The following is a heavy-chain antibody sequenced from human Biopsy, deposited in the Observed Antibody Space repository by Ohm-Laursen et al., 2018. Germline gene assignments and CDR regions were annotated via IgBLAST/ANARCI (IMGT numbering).Heavy chain of an antibody. CDR2: IIPIFGTS. J-gene: IGHJ6*02. V-gene: IGHV1-69*13. D-gene: IGHD4-17*01. Sequence: SVKVSCKASEDILARYAIVWVRQAPGQGLELMGGIIPIFGTSTYTQKFQDRVTITADESTSTAYMELSSLRSEDTAVYYCARDSEYGDYRNYYYGMDVWGQGTTVTVSS. CDR1: EDILARYA. CDR3: ARDSEYGDYRNYYYGMDV.